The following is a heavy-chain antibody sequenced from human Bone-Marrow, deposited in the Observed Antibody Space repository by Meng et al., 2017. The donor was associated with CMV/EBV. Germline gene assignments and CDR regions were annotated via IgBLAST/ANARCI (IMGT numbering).Heavy chain of an antibody. J-gene: IGHJ5*02. CDR1: GGSFSGYY. D-gene: IGHD1-26*01. CDR2: INHSGST. V-gene: IGHV4-34*01. Sequence: SETLSLTCAGYGGSFSGYYWSWIRQPPGKGLEWSGEINHSGSTNYNPSLKSRVTISVDTSKNQFSLKLSSVTAADTAVYYCARDSLVGATYNWFDPWGQGTLVTVSS. CDR3: ARDSLVGATYNWFDP.